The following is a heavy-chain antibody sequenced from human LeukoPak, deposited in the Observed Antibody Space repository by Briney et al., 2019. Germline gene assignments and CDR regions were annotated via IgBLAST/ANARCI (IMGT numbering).Heavy chain of an antibody. D-gene: IGHD3-16*01. V-gene: IGHV4-59*01. CDR1: GGSISSYY. Sequence: PSETLSLTCSVSGGSISSYYWSWIRQPPGKGLEWIGYIYYSGTTNYNPSLKSRVTISIDTSKNQFSLKLSSVTAADTAVYYCAIDFVDEGDTRYFDLWGRGTLVTVSS. CDR2: IYYSGTT. J-gene: IGHJ2*01. CDR3: AIDFVDEGDTRYFDL.